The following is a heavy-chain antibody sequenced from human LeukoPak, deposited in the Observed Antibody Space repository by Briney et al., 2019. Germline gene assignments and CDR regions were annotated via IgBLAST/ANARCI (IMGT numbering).Heavy chain of an antibody. CDR2: INHGGST. D-gene: IGHD2-15*01. J-gene: IGHJ3*02. CDR3: ARSGYCSGGNCYSDAFDI. Sequence: SETLSLTCAVFGGSFSAYYWTWIRQPPGKGLEWIGEINHGGSTNYKSSLKSRVTISVDTSKNQFFLKLSSVTAADTAVYYCARSGYCSGGNCYSDAFDIWGQGTMVTVSS. V-gene: IGHV4-34*01. CDR1: GGSFSAYY.